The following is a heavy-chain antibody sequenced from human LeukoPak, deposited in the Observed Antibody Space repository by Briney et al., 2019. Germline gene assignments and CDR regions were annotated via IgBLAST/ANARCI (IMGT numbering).Heavy chain of an antibody. J-gene: IGHJ5*02. CDR2: INPNSGGT. CDR1: GYTFTGYY. Sequence: ASVKVSCKASGYTFTGYYMHWVRQAPGQGLEWMGRINPNSGGTNYAQKFQGRVTMTRDTSISTAYMERSRLRSDDTAVYYCARDRGELGDEGWFDPWGQGTLVTVSS. CDR3: ARDRGELGDEGWFDP. D-gene: IGHD7-27*01. V-gene: IGHV1-2*06.